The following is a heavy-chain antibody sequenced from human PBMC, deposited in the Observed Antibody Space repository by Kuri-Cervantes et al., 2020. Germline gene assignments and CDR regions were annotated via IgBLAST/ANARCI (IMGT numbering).Heavy chain of an antibody. J-gene: IGHJ4*02. V-gene: IGHV3-21*03. CDR3: ARGYDSSGYYLGY. CDR2: ISSSGSYI. CDR1: GLSFSSHS. Sequence: GESLKISCAASGLSFSSHSMNWVRQAPGKGLEWVSSISSSGSYIYYADSLKGRFTTSRDNAKNSLYLQMNSLRVEDTAVYYCARGYDSSGYYLGYWGQGTLVTVSS. D-gene: IGHD3-22*01.